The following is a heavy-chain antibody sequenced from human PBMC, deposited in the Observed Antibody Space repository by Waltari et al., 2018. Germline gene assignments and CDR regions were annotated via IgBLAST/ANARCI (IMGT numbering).Heavy chain of an antibody. V-gene: IGHV1-18*01. Sequence: QVQLLQSGLVVMQPGASVRVSCKASGYTFSSFGISWVRQAPGRGLEWMGWVSTHTDDTDSAQKFRDRLTMTTDSSTTTVYMYLRSLTSDDTAIYYCAKDRDYASGSPPDFWGQGTLVTVSS. J-gene: IGHJ4*02. D-gene: IGHD3-10*01. CDR3: AKDRDYASGSPPDF. CDR2: VSTHTDDT. CDR1: GYTFSSFG.